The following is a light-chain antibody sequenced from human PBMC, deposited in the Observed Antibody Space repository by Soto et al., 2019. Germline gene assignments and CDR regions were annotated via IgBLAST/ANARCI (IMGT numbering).Light chain of an antibody. J-gene: IGLJ1*01. CDR2: GNS. V-gene: IGLV1-40*01. Sequence: QSVLTEPPSVSGAPGQRVTISFTGSNSKIGAGYGVHWYQAVPGTAPTLRIYGNSNRPSGVPDRVSGSKSGPSASLAITGLQAEDGAVYYGQSYDSSLTGSWGDFGTGTKVT. CDR1: NSKIGAGYG. CDR3: QSYDSSLTGSWGD.